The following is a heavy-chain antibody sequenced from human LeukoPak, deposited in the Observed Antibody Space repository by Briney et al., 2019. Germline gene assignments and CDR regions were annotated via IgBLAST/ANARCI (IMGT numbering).Heavy chain of an antibody. D-gene: IGHD6-13*01. CDR3: ARGGIAAAGYFDY. Sequence: GASVKVSCKASGGTFSSYAISWVRQAPGQGLEWMGGIIPIFGTANYAQEFQGRVTITADESTSTAYMELISLRSEDTAVYYCARGGIAAAGYFDYWGQGTLVTVSS. V-gene: IGHV1-69*13. J-gene: IGHJ4*02. CDR1: GGTFSSYA. CDR2: IIPIFGTA.